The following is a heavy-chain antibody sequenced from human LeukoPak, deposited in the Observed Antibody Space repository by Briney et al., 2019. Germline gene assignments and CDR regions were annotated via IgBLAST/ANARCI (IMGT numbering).Heavy chain of an antibody. CDR3: ARVHHYYGSGSYYSV. J-gene: IGHJ4*02. V-gene: IGHV1-8*03. D-gene: IGHD3-10*01. CDR2: MNPNTGNT. Sequence: ASVTVSCKASGYTFTSYDINWVRQARGQGLEWMGWMNPNTGNTGYAQKFQGRVTITRNTSISTVYMELSSLRSEDTAVYYCARVHHYYGSGSYYSVWGQGTLVTVSS. CDR1: GYTFTSYD.